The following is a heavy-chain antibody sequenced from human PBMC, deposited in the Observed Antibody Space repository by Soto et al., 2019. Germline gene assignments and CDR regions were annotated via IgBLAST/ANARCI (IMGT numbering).Heavy chain of an antibody. CDR3: ARRVAGGSGSPPGEVYYYYMDV. CDR1: GYTFTSYY. V-gene: IGHV1-46*03. D-gene: IGHD3-10*01. CDR2: INPSGGST. J-gene: IGHJ6*03. Sequence: ASVKVSCKASGYTFTSYYMHWVRQAPGQGLEWMGIINPSGGSTSYAQKFQGRVTMTRDTSTSTVYMELSSLRSEDTAVYYCARRVAGGSGSPPGEVYYYYMDVWGKGTTVTVSS.